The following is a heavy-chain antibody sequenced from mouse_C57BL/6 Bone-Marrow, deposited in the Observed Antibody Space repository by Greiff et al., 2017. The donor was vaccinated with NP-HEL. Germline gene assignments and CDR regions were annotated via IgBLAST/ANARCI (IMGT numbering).Heavy chain of an antibody. CDR2: ISSGGSYT. J-gene: IGHJ2*01. V-gene: IGHV5-6*02. CDR3: ARRYYGNFHFDY. CDR1: GFTFSNYG. D-gene: IGHD2-1*01. Sequence: VKLVESGGDLVKPGGSLKLSCAASGFTFSNYGMSWVRQTPYKRLEWVATISSGGSYTYYPDSVKGRFTTSRDNAKNTLYLQMSSLKSEDTAMYYCARRYYGNFHFDYWGQGTTLTVSS.